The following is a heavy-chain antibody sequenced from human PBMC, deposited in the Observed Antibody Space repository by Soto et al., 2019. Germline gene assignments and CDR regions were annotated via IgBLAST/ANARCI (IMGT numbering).Heavy chain of an antibody. CDR1: GFTFSNAW. Sequence: EVQLVESGGGLVKPGGSLRLSCAGSGFTFSNAWMSWVRRAPGKGLEWVGRIKSDAYGGAIDYAAPVKVRFTISRDDSKNTLFMQMNNLRDGDTAVYSCTTTKGRIEPPTNDFWGQGTPVIVS. V-gene: IGHV3-15*05. J-gene: IGHJ4*02. D-gene: IGHD2-8*01. CDR2: IKSDAYGGAI. CDR3: TTTKGRIEPPTNDF.